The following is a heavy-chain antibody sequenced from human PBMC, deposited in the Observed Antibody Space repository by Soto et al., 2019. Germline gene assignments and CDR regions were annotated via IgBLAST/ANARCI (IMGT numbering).Heavy chain of an antibody. CDR1: GFSLSNKG. CDR3: AKGGSGNYLTYYYYYGMDV. CDR2: ISYDGNNK. Sequence: GGSLRLSCAASGFSLSNKGMHWVRQAPGKGLEWVAVISYDGNNKYYADSVKGRFTISRDNSKNTVYLEMNNLRAEDTAMYYCAKGGSGNYLTYYYYYGMDVWGQGTTVTAP. V-gene: IGHV3-30*18. D-gene: IGHD3-22*01. J-gene: IGHJ6*02.